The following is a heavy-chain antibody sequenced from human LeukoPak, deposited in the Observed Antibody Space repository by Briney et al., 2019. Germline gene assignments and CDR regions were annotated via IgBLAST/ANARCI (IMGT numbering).Heavy chain of an antibody. D-gene: IGHD6-19*01. CDR2: IYYSGNT. J-gene: IGHJ3*02. CDR3: ARSGGSSSGSLGLWYSAI. V-gene: IGHV4-59*12. CDR1: GGSIRSDY. Sequence: PSETLSLTCTVSGGSIRSDYCTWIRQPPGKGLEWIGYIYYSGNTKYNPSLKSRVTISLDTSKNQLSLKLNSVTAADTAVYYCARSGGSSSGSLGLWYSAIWGQGTMVTVSS.